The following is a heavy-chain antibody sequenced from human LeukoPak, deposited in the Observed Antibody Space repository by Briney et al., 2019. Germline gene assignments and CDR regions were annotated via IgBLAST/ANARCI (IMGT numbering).Heavy chain of an antibody. CDR3: AKDSVVMNFFES. Sequence: GRSLRLSCAASGFTFSSYGMHWVRQAPGKGLEWVAVISSDGSNTDYADSVKGRFTISRDNSKNTLYLELHRLRAEDTAVYYCAKDSVVMNFFESWGQGTLVTVSS. D-gene: IGHD3-22*01. CDR2: ISSDGSNT. V-gene: IGHV3-30*18. CDR1: GFTFSSYG. J-gene: IGHJ4*02.